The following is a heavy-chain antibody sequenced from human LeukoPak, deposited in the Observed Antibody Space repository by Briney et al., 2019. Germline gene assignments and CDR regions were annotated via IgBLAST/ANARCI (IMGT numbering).Heavy chain of an antibody. Sequence: PSETLSLTCTVSGGSISSYYWSWIRQPAGKGPEWIGRIYASGSTNYNPSLKSRVTMSVDTSKNQFSLKLSSVTAADTAVYYCARGDRAVAGAWGWFDPGGQGTLATVS. CDR2: IYASGST. V-gene: IGHV4-4*07. D-gene: IGHD6-19*01. CDR3: ARGDRAVAGAWGWFDP. J-gene: IGHJ5*02. CDR1: GGSISSYY.